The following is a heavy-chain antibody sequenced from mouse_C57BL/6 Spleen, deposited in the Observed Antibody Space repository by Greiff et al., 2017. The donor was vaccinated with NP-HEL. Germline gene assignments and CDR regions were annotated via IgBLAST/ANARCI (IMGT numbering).Heavy chain of an antibody. CDR2: ISSGGSYT. D-gene: IGHD1-1*01. CDR3: ARHYYGSPYYFDY. J-gene: IGHJ2*01. V-gene: IGHV5-6*01. Sequence: EVQLVEPGGDLVKPGGSLKLSCAASGFTFSSYGMSWVRQTPDKRLEWVATISSGGSYTYYPASVKGRFTISRDNAKNTLYLQMSSLKSEDTAMYYCARHYYGSPYYFDYWGQGTTLTVSS. CDR1: GFTFSSYG.